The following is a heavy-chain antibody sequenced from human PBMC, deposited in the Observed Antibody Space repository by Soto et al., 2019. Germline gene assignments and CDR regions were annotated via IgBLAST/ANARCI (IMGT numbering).Heavy chain of an antibody. CDR1: GYTFTSYG. Sequence: ASVKVSCKASGYTFTSYGISWVRQAPGQGLEWMGWISAYNGNTNYAQKLQGRVTMTTDTSTSTAYMELRSLRSDDTAVYYCATFSSGYPMYGMDVWGQGTTVTVSS. J-gene: IGHJ6*02. CDR2: ISAYNGNT. D-gene: IGHD3-3*01. V-gene: IGHV1-18*01. CDR3: ATFSSGYPMYGMDV.